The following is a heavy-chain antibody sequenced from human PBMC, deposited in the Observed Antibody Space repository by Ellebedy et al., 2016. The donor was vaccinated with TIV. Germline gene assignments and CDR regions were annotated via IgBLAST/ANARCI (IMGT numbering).Heavy chain of an antibody. D-gene: IGHD6-19*01. CDR3: VRSKIWLPFDF. CDR2: INGDDTTK. V-gene: IGHV3-74*01. Sequence: PGGSLRLSCSASGFSFHLYWMHWVRLVPGKGLVWVSRINGDDTTKDYADSGKGRFTVSRDNAKTTLYLQMNSLRAEDMGVYYCVRSKIWLPFDFWGQGTLVTVSS. CDR1: GFSFHLYW. J-gene: IGHJ4*02.